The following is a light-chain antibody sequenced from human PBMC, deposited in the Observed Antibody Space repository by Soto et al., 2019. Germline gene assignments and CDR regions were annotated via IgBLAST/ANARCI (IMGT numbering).Light chain of an antibody. CDR1: SGHSSYI. V-gene: IGLV4-60*02. Sequence: QPVLTQSSSASASLGSSVKLTCTLSSGHSSYIIAWHQQQPGKAPRYLVKLEGSGSYNKGSGVPDRFSGSSSGADRYLTISNLQFEDEADYYCETWDSNTHTLFGGGTKLTVL. J-gene: IGLJ3*02. CDR3: ETWDSNTHTL. CDR2: LEGSGSY.